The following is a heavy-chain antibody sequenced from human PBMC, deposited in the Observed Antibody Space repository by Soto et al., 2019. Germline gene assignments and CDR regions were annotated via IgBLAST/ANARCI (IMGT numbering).Heavy chain of an antibody. CDR1: GFTFDDYT. J-gene: IGHJ3*02. CDR3: AKDILSGYSYGYDALDI. D-gene: IGHD5-18*01. CDR2: ISWDGGST. V-gene: IGHV3-43*01. Sequence: PGGSLRLSCAATGFTFDDYTMHWVRQAPGKGLEWVSLISWDGGSTYYADSVKGRFTISRDNSKNSLYLQMNSLRTEDTALYYCAKDILSGYSYGYDALDIWGQGTMVTVSS.